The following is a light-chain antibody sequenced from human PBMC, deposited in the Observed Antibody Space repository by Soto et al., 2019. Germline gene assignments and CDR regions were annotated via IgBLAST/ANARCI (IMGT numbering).Light chain of an antibody. Sequence: EIVLTQSPGTLSLSPGERATLSCRASQSFSSTYLAWYQQKPGQAPRLLIYGASSRATGIPDRFSGSGSGTDFTLTISNLEPEDFAVYYCQQRSNWPPWTFGQGTKVDIK. V-gene: IGKV3D-20*02. CDR1: QSFSSTY. J-gene: IGKJ1*01. CDR2: GAS. CDR3: QQRSNWPPWT.